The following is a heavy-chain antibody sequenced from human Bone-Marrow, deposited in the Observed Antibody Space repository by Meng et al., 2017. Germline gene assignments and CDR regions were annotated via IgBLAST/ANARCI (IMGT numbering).Heavy chain of an antibody. CDR2: IYYSGST. J-gene: IGHJ3*02. Sequence: SETLSLTCTVSGGSISSYYWSWIRQPPGKGLEWIGYIYYSGSTNYNPSLKSRVTISVDTSKNQFSLKLSSVTAADTAVYYCARSAHYYDSSGYLPVDAFDIWGQGTRVTVSS. D-gene: IGHD3-22*01. V-gene: IGHV4-59*01. CDR1: GGSISSYY. CDR3: ARSAHYYDSSGYLPVDAFDI.